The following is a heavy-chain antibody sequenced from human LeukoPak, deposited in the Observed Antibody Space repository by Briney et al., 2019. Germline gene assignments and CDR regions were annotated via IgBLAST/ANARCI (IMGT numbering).Heavy chain of an antibody. D-gene: IGHD4-17*01. CDR1: GFTVSSSY. V-gene: IGHV3-53*01. J-gene: IGHJ5*02. CDR2: IYAGRST. CDR3: ASEAKTVKAFGP. Sequence: GPLRLSCAASGFTVSSSYMNWFRQAQGKGLRWVSIIYAGRSTNYEGSVEARFTISRDNSKNTLYLQMNSLRAEDTAVYYCASEAKTVKAFGPWGQGTLVTVSS.